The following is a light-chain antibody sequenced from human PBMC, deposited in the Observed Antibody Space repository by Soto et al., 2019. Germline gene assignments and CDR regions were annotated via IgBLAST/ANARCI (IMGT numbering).Light chain of an antibody. CDR3: QQSDSFPCT. J-gene: IGKJ4*02. Sequence: DIQMTQSPSSVSASVQDRVTLTCRASQGVSTWLAWFQQRPWKAPKLLIYPGSTLQHGVPSRFSGSVSGTDFLLTIRSLQPEDVGVYYCQQSDSFPCTFGGGTRVEIK. CDR2: PGS. V-gene: IGKV1-12*01. CDR1: QGVSTW.